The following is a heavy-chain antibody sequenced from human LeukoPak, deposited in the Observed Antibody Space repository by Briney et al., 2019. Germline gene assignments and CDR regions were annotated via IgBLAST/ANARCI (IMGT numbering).Heavy chain of an antibody. D-gene: IGHD3-9*01. V-gene: IGHV1-8*01. J-gene: IGHJ4*02. Sequence: GASVKVSCKASGYTFTRYDINWVRQATGQGLECMGWMNPNSGNTGYAQKFQGRVTMTRTTSISTAFMELSSLRSEDTAVYYCVIVTGYYVLSYFDYWGQGTLVTVSS. CDR2: MNPNSGNT. CDR1: GYTFTRYD. CDR3: VIVTGYYVLSYFDY.